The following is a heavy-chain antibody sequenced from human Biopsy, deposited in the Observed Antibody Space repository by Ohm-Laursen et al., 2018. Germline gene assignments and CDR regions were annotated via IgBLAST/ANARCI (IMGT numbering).Heavy chain of an antibody. CDR1: GFTFKDYA. V-gene: IGHV3-23*01. D-gene: IGHD5-18*01. J-gene: IGHJ4*02. Sequence: GSLRLSCAAFGFTFKDYAMNWIRQTPEKGLEWVSVVGGGGRLTDHTDFADSVRGRFAISRDNSKNKLYLDMINLRAEDTAIYYCARNVRGYNYGLLEYWGQGVMVTVSS. CDR3: ARNVRGYNYGLLEY. CDR2: VGGGGRLTDHT.